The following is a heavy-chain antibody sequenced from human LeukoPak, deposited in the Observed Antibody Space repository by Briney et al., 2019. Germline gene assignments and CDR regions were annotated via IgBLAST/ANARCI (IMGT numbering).Heavy chain of an antibody. Sequence: APVKVSCKASGYTFTSYYMHWVRQAPGQGLEWMGWISAYNGNTNYAQKLQGRVTMTTDTSTSTAYMELRGLRSDDTAVYYCARDPLDGDYGPSFDYWGQGTLVTVSS. CDR2: ISAYNGNT. V-gene: IGHV1-18*04. D-gene: IGHD4-17*01. J-gene: IGHJ4*02. CDR1: GYTFTSYY. CDR3: ARDPLDGDYGPSFDY.